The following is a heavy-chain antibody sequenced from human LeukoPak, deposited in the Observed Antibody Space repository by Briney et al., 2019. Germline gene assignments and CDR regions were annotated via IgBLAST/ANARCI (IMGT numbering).Heavy chain of an antibody. Sequence: SETLTLTCAVSGYSISSGYYWGWIRQPPGKGLEWIGSIYHSGSTYYNPSLKSRVTISVDTSKNQFSLKLSSVTAADTAVYYCAIRYYDFWSGYSLGPFDPWGQGTLVTVSS. J-gene: IGHJ5*02. CDR3: AIRYYDFWSGYSLGPFDP. CDR2: IYHSGST. D-gene: IGHD3-3*01. V-gene: IGHV4-38-2*01. CDR1: GYSISSGYY.